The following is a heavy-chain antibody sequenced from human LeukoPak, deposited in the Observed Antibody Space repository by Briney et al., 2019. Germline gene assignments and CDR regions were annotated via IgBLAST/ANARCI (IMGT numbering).Heavy chain of an antibody. CDR2: ITGTGGNS. D-gene: IGHD3-10*01. V-gene: IGHV3-23*01. CDR1: GFTFNSYA. CDR3: AKLYGSGNYYLVY. Sequence: GGSLRLSCAASGFTFNSYAMNWVRQAPGKAPEWVSSITGTGGNSYYSDSVKGRFTISRDNSRNTLSLQMNSLRTDDTAIYYCAKLYGSGNYYLVYWGRGTPVIVSS. J-gene: IGHJ4*02.